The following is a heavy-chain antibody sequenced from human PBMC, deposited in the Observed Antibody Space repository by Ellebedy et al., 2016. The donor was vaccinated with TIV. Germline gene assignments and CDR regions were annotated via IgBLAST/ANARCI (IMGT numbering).Heavy chain of an antibody. CDR2: INPSGGGT. J-gene: IGHJ4*02. CDR3: ARVGYDMVKGYNFFDY. CDR1: GYTFTSDL. V-gene: IGHV1-46*01. D-gene: IGHD5-24*01. Sequence: AASVKVSCKASGYTFTSDLIHWVRQAPGQGLEWMGIINPSGGGTGYAQKFQGRVTMTTDTSTSTGNMELRSLRSDDTAVYYCARVGYDMVKGYNFFDYWGQGTLVTVSS.